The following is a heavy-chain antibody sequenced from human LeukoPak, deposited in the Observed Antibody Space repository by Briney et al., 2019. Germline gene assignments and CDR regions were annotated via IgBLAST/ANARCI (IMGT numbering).Heavy chain of an antibody. Sequence: PGGSLRLSCSASGFTFSSYAMSWVPQAPGKGLEGVSAISGSEGSTYYADSVKSRFTISRDNSQNTLPLQLNSLRAEDTAVYYCAKDQGTNLAADLDYWGQGTLVTVSS. CDR2: ISGSEGST. D-gene: IGHD6-13*01. CDR1: GFTFSSYA. CDR3: AKDQGTNLAADLDY. V-gene: IGHV3-23*01. J-gene: IGHJ4*02.